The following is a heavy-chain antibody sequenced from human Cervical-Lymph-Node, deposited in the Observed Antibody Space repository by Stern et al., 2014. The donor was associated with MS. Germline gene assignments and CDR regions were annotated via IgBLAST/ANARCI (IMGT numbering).Heavy chain of an antibody. D-gene: IGHD6-19*01. Sequence: QVQLVQSGGGLVKPGGSLRLSCAASGFTFSDYYMTWIRQAPGKGLEWVSYISSSDSTIYYADSVKGRFTISRDNAKNSLYLQMNSLRAEDTAVYYCARVAYSSGWSLSYSFDYWGQGALVTVSS. V-gene: IGHV3-11*01. CDR2: ISSSDSTI. CDR3: ARVAYSSGWSLSYSFDY. J-gene: IGHJ4*02. CDR1: GFTFSDYY.